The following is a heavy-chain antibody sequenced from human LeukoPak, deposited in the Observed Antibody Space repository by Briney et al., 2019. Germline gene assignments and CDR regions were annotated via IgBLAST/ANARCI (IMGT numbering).Heavy chain of an antibody. CDR1: GFTFSSYW. CDR2: INSDGSST. J-gene: IGHJ3*02. V-gene: IGHV3-74*01. CDR3: ARVFRRYDILTGPYDAFDI. Sequence: GGSLRPSCAASGFTFSSYWMHWVRQAPGKGLVWVSRINSDGSSTSYADSVKGRFTISRDNAKNTLYLQMNSLRAEDTAVYYCARVFRRYDILTGPYDAFDIWGQGTMVTVSS. D-gene: IGHD3-9*01.